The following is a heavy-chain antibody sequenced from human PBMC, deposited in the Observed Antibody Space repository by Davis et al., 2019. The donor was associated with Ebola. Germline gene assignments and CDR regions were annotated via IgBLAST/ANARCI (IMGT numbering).Heavy chain of an antibody. D-gene: IGHD6-19*01. J-gene: IGHJ3*02. Sequence: GSLRLSCAVYGGSFSGYYWSWIRQPPGKGLEWIGEINHSGSTNYNPSLKSRVTISVDTSKNQFSLKLSSVTAADTAVYYCARARSGWDEIDAFEIWGQGTMVTVSS. CDR1: GGSFSGYY. CDR2: INHSGST. V-gene: IGHV4-34*01. CDR3: ARARSGWDEIDAFEI.